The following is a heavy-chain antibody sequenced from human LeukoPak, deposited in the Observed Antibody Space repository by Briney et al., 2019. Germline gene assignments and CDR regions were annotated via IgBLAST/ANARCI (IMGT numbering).Heavy chain of an antibody. CDR3: AKSMSSEIYPFDY. J-gene: IGHJ4*02. D-gene: IGHD1-26*01. V-gene: IGHV3-30*18. CDR1: GFTFNSYG. Sequence: GRSRRLSCAASGFTFNSYGMHWVRQAPGRGLEWVAVISYDGSNKYYGDSVKGRFTISRDNSKNTLHLQMNSLGAEDTAVYYCAKSMSSEIYPFDYWGQGTLVTVSS. CDR2: ISYDGSNK.